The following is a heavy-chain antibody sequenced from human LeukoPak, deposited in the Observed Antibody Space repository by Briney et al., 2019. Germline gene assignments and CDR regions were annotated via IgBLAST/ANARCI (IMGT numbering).Heavy chain of an antibody. D-gene: IGHD3-22*01. Sequence: GGSLRLSCAASGFTFSSYWMSWVRQAPGKGLEWVANIKQDGSEKYYVDSVKGRFTISRDNAKNSLYLQMNSLRAEDTAVYYCAKYYYDSSGYTLADAFDIWGQGTMVTVSS. V-gene: IGHV3-7*01. CDR2: IKQDGSEK. J-gene: IGHJ3*02. CDR3: AKYYYDSSGYTLADAFDI. CDR1: GFTFSSYW.